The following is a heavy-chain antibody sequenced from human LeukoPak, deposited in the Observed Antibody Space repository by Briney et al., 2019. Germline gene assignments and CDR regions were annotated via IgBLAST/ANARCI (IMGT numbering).Heavy chain of an antibody. CDR3: AREGSSHDAFDI. Sequence: PGGSLRLSCAASGFTFSSYEMNWVRQAPGKGLEWVSYISSGGTTIYYADSVKGRFTISRDNAKNSLYLQMNSLRAEDTAVYYCAREGSSHDAFDIWGQGTMVTVSS. CDR2: ISSGGTTI. V-gene: IGHV3-48*03. D-gene: IGHD3-10*01. CDR1: GFTFSSYE. J-gene: IGHJ3*02.